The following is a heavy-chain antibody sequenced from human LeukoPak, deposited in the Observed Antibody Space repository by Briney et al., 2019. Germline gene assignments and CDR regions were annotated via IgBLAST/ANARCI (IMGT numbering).Heavy chain of an antibody. V-gene: IGHV3-74*01. CDR3: ARQYSYDSSGYYPWDY. Sequence: PGGSLRLSCVASGFTFSSYWMHWVRQAPGKGLVCLSRINSDGSSTTYADSVKGRFTISRDNAENTLYLQMNSLRAEDTAMYYCARQYSYDSSGYYPWDYWGQGTLVTVSS. CDR2: INSDGSST. D-gene: IGHD3-22*01. CDR1: GFTFSSYW. J-gene: IGHJ4*02.